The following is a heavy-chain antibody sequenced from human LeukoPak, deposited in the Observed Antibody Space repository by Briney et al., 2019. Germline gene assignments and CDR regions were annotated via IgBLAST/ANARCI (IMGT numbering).Heavy chain of an antibody. J-gene: IGHJ4*02. CDR2: INPNSGGT. CDR3: ARDRQKLGTEVDY. D-gene: IGHD7-27*01. V-gene: IGHV1-2*02. Sequence: ASVKVSCKASGYTFTGYYMHWVRQAPGQVLEWMGWINPNSGGTNYAQKFQGRITMTRDTSISTAYMELSRLRSDDTAVYYCARDRQKLGTEVDYWGQGTLVTVSS. CDR1: GYTFTGYY.